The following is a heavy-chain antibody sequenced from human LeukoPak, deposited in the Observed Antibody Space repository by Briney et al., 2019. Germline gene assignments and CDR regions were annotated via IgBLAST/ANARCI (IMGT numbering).Heavy chain of an antibody. CDR3: AREGSMTARPFVSIDY. J-gene: IGHJ4*02. V-gene: IGHV4-4*07. CDR2: IHTSGNT. Sequence: SETLSLTCTVSGGSINTYYWSWIRQPAGKGLEWIGRIHTSGNTDYNPSLKSRVTMSVDTSKNQFSLKLSSVTAADTAVYYCAREGSMTARPFVSIDYWGQGTLVTISS. D-gene: IGHD6-6*01. CDR1: GGSINTYY.